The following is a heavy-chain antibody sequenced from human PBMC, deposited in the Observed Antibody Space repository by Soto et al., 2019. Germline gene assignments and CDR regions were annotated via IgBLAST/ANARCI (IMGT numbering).Heavy chain of an antibody. J-gene: IGHJ4*02. D-gene: IGHD4-17*01. CDR1: GFTVSSNY. Sequence: EVQLVESGGGLVQPGGSLRLSCVVSGFTVSSNYMSWVRQAPGKGLEWVSIIYSGGSTDYADSVKGRFTISRDHSKNTLYLQMCSLRPEDTAVYYCARPLDYGDYIDYWGQGTLVTVSS. CDR3: ARPLDYGDYIDY. V-gene: IGHV3-66*01. CDR2: IYSGGST.